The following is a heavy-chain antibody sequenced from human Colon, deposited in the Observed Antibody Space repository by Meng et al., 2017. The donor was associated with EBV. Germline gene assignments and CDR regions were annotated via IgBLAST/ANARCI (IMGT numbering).Heavy chain of an antibody. V-gene: IGHV4-39*07. J-gene: IGHJ2*01. D-gene: IGHD2-2*01. CDR2: VYNTGST. Sequence: QLRLQEWGPGLVKPSGTLSVTCSVPGGSCSNCDYYWAWIRQPPGKGLEWIGSVYNTGSTYHNPSLRSRLTISLGTSKTQFSLNLNSVTAADTAVYYCARGQYSSTFPGYWYFDLWGRGTLVTVSS. CDR1: GGSCSNCDYY. CDR3: ARGQYSSTFPGYWYFDL.